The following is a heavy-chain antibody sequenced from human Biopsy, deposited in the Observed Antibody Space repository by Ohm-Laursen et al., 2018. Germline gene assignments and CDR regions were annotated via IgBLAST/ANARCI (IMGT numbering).Heavy chain of an antibody. D-gene: IGHD6-6*01. CDR2: IAERSTHI. CDR3: ARERGRKSIAATDY. CDR1: GFTFSSYA. V-gene: IGHV3-21*06. Sequence: SLRLSCSASGFTFSSYAVEWVRQAPGKGLEWVSSIAERSTHISYADSVKGRFTISRDNAQNSLYLQMNNLRGEDTAVYYCARERGRKSIAATDYGGQGVLVTVSS. J-gene: IGHJ4*02.